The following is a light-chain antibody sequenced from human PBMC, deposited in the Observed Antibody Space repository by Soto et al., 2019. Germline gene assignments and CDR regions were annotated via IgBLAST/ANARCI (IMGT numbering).Light chain of an antibody. V-gene: IGLV2-14*01. Sequence: QSALTQPASVSGSPGQSITISCTGTSSDVGAYNYVSWFQQHPGKAPRLIIYDVSNRPSGVSNRFSGSKSGNTASLTISGLQAEDEADYYCSSYTTSTTGVFGGGTKL. CDR2: DVS. CDR1: SSDVGAYNY. CDR3: SSYTTSTTGV. J-gene: IGLJ3*02.